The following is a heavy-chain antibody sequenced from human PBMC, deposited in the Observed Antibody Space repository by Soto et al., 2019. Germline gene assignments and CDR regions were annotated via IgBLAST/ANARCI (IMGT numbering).Heavy chain of an antibody. Sequence: EVQLVESGGGLVQPGGSLRLSCAASGFTFSGYPMSWVRQAPGKGLEWVAYISGTSNSIYYADSVKGRFTISRDNGKNSLYLQMNSLRDEDTALFFWARGASGTYDSWGQGTLVTVSS. CDR2: ISGTSNSI. D-gene: IGHD1-26*01. CDR3: ARGASGTYDS. CDR1: GFTFSGYP. V-gene: IGHV3-48*02. J-gene: IGHJ5*01.